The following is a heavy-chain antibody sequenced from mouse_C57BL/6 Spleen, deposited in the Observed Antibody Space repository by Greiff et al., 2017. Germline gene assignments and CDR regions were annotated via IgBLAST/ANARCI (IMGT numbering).Heavy chain of an antibody. D-gene: IGHD2-5*01. CDR3: ALYYSKGFAY. CDR2: IDPEDGET. V-gene: IGHV14-2*01. Sequence: EVQLQQSGAELVKPGASVKLSCTASGFNIKDYYMNWVTQRTEQGLEWLGRIDPEDGETKYAPKLQGKATITADTYSNTAYLQLSSLTSEDTAVYYCALYYSKGFAYWGQGTLVTVSA. J-gene: IGHJ3*01. CDR1: GFNIKDYY.